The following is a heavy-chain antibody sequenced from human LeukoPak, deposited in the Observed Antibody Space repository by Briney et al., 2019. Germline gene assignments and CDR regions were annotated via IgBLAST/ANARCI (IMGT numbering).Heavy chain of an antibody. CDR2: MNTNSGNT. CDR1: GYPFTSYN. CDR3: ARRRPGVTGTTRVDWFDP. J-gene: IGHJ5*02. D-gene: IGHD1-7*01. Sequence: ASVKVSCKASGYPFTSYNVNWVRQATGQGLEWMGWMNTNSGNTGYSQNFQGRVTMTRNTSISTAYMELSSLRSKDTAVYYCARRRPGVTGTTRVDWFDPWGQGTLVTVSS. V-gene: IGHV1-8*01.